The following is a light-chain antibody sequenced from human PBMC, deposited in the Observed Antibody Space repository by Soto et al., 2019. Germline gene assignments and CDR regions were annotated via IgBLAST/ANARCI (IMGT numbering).Light chain of an antibody. CDR1: SSDIGYYNY. CDR2: EVS. CDR3: SSYAGTNNFEV. J-gene: IGLJ2*01. Sequence: QSALTQPASVSGSPGQSITISCTGTSSDIGYYNYVSWYQQRPGKAPKLIIYEVSKRSSGVPDRFSGSKSGNTASLTVSGLQAEDEADFYCSSYAGTNNFEVFGGGTKLTVL. V-gene: IGLV2-8*01.